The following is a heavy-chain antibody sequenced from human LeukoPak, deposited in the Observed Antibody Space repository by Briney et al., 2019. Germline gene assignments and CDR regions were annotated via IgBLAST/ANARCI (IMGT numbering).Heavy chain of an antibody. V-gene: IGHV4-38-2*01. CDR2: LYHSGST. J-gene: IGHJ4*02. D-gene: IGHD2-8*01. CDR1: GYSISSGYY. CDR3: ARLLMVYERYFDY. Sequence: PSETLSLTCAVSGYSISSGYYWGWIRQPPGKGLEWIGSLYHSGSTYYNPSLKSRVTISVDTSKNQFSLKLSSVTAADTAVYYCARLLMVYERYFDYWGQGTLVTVSS.